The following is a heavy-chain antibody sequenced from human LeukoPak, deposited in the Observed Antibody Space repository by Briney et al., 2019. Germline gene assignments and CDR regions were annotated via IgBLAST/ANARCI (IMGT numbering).Heavy chain of an antibody. CDR1: GFSFSIYG. V-gene: IGHV3-48*04. Sequence: GGSLRLSCAPSGFSFSIYGINWVRQAPGKGLEWISYINPSSSILDYADTVKDRFTISRDNAMNSLVLQINSLRAEDTGVYYCARDIRLSNTYYYMDVWGKGTTVTVPS. CDR2: INPSSSIL. CDR3: ARDIRLSNTYYYMDV. J-gene: IGHJ6*03. D-gene: IGHD5/OR15-5a*01.